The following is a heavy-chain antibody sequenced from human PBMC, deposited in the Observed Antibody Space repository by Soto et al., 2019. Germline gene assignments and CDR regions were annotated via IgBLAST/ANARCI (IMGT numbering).Heavy chain of an antibody. CDR3: VREGSSMIVVNNWFAT. J-gene: IGHJ5*02. V-gene: IGHV3-30*03. Sequence: QVHLVESGGGVVQVGKSPRLSCAASIFTFSDYGMDWVRQAPGKGLEWVAFISYDGTKELYADSVKGRFAISRDNSQYTLYLQMNSLRTEDTAVYYCVREGSSMIVVNNWFATWGQGTLVTVSS. D-gene: IGHD3-22*01. CDR1: IFTFSDYG. CDR2: ISYDGTKE.